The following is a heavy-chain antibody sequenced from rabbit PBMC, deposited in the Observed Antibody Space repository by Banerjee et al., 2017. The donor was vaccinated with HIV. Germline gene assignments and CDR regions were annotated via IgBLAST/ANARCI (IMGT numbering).Heavy chain of an antibody. CDR1: GFDFSSDA. Sequence: QSLEESGGDLVKPGASLTLTCTASGFDFSSDAMCWVRQAPGKGLEWIACIYTGSWGSPYYASWAEGRFTISKTSSTTVTLQMTSLTAADTATYFCAGDGISSVSYDFNLWGPGTLVTVS. CDR2: IYTGSWGSP. J-gene: IGHJ4*01. CDR3: AGDGISSVSYDFNL. V-gene: IGHV1S40*01. D-gene: IGHD1-1*01.